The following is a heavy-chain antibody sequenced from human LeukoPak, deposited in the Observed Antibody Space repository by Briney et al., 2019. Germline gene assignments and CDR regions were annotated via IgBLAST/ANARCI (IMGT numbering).Heavy chain of an antibody. V-gene: IGHV3-23*01. Sequence: GGSLRLSCGASGFTFSNYAMSWVRQAPGKGLEWVSAISGSGGSTYYADSVKGRFTISRDNSKNTLYLQMNSLRAEDTAVYYCAKDMSSGWPHYFDYWGQGTLVTVSS. CDR2: ISGSGGST. CDR3: AKDMSSGWPHYFDY. CDR1: GFTFSNYA. D-gene: IGHD6-19*01. J-gene: IGHJ4*02.